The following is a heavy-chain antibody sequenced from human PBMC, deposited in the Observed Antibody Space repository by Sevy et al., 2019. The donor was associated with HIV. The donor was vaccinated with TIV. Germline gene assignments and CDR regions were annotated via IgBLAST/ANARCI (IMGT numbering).Heavy chain of an antibody. J-gene: IGHJ4*02. D-gene: IGHD6-13*01. CDR3: AKDIEGGIAAADY. Sequence: GGSLRLSCAASGFTFDDYAMHWVRQAPGKGLECVSGISWNSGSIGYADSVKGRFTISRDNAKNSLYLQMNSLRAEDTALYYCAKDIEGGIAAADYWGQGTLVTVSS. CDR2: ISWNSGSI. CDR1: GFTFDDYA. V-gene: IGHV3-9*01.